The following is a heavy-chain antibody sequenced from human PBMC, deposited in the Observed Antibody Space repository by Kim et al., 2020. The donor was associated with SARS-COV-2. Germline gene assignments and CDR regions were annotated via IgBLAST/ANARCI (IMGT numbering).Heavy chain of an antibody. D-gene: IGHD3-22*01. J-gene: IGHJ3*02. V-gene: IGHV3-64*01. CDR2: ISSNGGST. Sequence: GGSLRLSCAASGFTFSSYAMHWVRQAPGKGLEYVSAISSNGGSTYYANSVKGRFTISRDNSKNTLYLQMGSLRAEDMAVYYCARGGTMIVAAFDIWGQGT. CDR1: GFTFSSYA. CDR3: ARGGTMIVAAFDI.